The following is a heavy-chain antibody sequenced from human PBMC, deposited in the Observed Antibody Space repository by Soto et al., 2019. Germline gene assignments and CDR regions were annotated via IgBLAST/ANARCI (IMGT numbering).Heavy chain of an antibody. CDR1: GFTVSSNY. D-gene: IGHD3-16*01. V-gene: IGHV3-66*01. CDR3: GRELWGPCGGRGGGIDY. J-gene: IGHJ4*02. CDR2: IYSGGST. Sequence: EVQLVESGGGLVQPGGSLRLSCAASGFTVSSNYMSWVRQAPGKGLEWVSVIYSGGSTYYADSVKGRFTISRDNSKNTLYLQMNSPRAEDRVGYYCGRELWGPCGGRGGGIDYWGQGTLVTVSS.